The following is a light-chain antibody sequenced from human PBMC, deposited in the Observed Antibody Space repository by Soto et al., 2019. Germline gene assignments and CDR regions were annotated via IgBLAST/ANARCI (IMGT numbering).Light chain of an antibody. CDR3: QQYSGPPTT. CDR2: GAS. Sequence: EIILTQSPDSLSLSPGERATLSCRASRTVSSNYLAWCQQRPGQAPRLLIYGASTRAAGIPDRFSGSGSGTDFTLTITRLEPEDSAVYFCQQYSGPPTTFGQGTQVEIK. V-gene: IGKV3-20*01. CDR1: RTVSSNY. J-gene: IGKJ5*01.